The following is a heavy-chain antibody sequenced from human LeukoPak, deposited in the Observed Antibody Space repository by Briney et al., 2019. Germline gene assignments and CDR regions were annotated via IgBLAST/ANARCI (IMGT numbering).Heavy chain of an antibody. CDR2: IRYDGSNK. CDR1: GFTFSSYG. CDR3: AKDPHYCSGGSCYPGFDY. D-gene: IGHD2-15*01. Sequence: GGSLSLSCAASGFTFSSYGMHWVSQAPGKGLEWVAFIRYDGSNKYYADSVKGRFTISRDNSKNTLYLQMNSLRAEDTAVYYCAKDPHYCSGGSCYPGFDYWGQGTLVTVSS. J-gene: IGHJ4*02. V-gene: IGHV3-30*02.